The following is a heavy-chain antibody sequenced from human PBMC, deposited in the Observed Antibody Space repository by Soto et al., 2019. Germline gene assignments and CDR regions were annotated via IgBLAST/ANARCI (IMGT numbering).Heavy chain of an antibody. CDR2: IFWDDDK. CDR1: GFSLITNGVG. V-gene: IGHV2-5*02. Sequence: QITLKESGPTLVKPKQTLTQTCNFCGFSLITNGVGVGWIRQPPGKALEWLALIFWDDDKHYSPSLMNRLTITKDTSKNQVVLTMTNMDPVDTATYYCAHSAQWTDYFDYWGQGTLVTVSS. J-gene: IGHJ4*02. D-gene: IGHD6-19*01. CDR3: AHSAQWTDYFDY.